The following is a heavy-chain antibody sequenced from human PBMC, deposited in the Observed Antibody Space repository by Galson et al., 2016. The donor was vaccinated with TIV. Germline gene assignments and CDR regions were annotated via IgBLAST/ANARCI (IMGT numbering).Heavy chain of an antibody. Sequence: SVKVSCKASGYTFTSYHINWVRQATGQGLEWMGWINPDSGNTGYVQKFQGRVTMTRNISASTVYMELSSLRSEDTAVYYCAGSWSVVAPNWVDPWGQGTLVTVSS. CDR2: INPDSGNT. D-gene: IGHD2-2*01. J-gene: IGHJ5*02. CDR3: AGSWSVVAPNWVDP. V-gene: IGHV1-8*02. CDR1: GYTFTSYH.